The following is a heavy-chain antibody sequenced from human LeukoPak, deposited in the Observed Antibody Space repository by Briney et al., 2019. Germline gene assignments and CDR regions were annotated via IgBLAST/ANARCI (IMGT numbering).Heavy chain of an antibody. J-gene: IGHJ4*02. CDR3: ARNLPAADY. V-gene: IGHV3-30*03. Sequence: GGSLRLSCAASRFSFRSYDMHWVRQAPGKGLEWLAVSSYDGSNTYYTDSVKGRFTISRDNSKNTLYLEMDSLRPEDTAVYYCARNLPAADYWGQGTLVTVSS. CDR2: SSYDGSNT. CDR1: RFSFRSYD. D-gene: IGHD2-2*01.